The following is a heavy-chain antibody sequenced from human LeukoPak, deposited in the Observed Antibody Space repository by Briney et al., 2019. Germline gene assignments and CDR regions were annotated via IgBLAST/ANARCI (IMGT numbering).Heavy chain of an antibody. CDR3: ARTTHYYFDY. J-gene: IGHJ4*02. D-gene: IGHD4-17*01. CDR2: INHSGST. CDR1: GGSFSGYY. Sequence: SSETLSLTCAVYGGSFSGYYWSWIRQPPGKGLEWIGEINHSGSTNYNPSLKSRVTISVDTSKNPFSLKLSSVTAADTAVYYCARTTHYYFDYWGQGTLVTVSS. V-gene: IGHV4-34*01.